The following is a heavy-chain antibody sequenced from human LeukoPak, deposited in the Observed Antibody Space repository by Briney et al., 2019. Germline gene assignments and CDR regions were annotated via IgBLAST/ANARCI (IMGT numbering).Heavy chain of an antibody. V-gene: IGHV3-23*01. CDR3: AKTTTGYSSGRFPGWPVDY. CDR2: IRGSGGGT. D-gene: IGHD6-19*01. Sequence: GGSLRLSCAASGFTFSNYGMSWVRQAPGKGLEWVSVIRGSGGGTYYADSVKGRFTISRDNSKNTVYLQMNSLRAEDTAVYYCAKTTTGYSSGRFPGWPVDYWGQGTLVTVSS. J-gene: IGHJ4*02. CDR1: GFTFSNYG.